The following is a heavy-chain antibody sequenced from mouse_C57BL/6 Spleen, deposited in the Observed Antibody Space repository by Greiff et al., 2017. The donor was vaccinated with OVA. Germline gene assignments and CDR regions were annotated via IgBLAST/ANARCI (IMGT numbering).Heavy chain of an antibody. CDR1: GYTFTSYG. CDR3: ARSDYGSPGYFDV. CDR2: IYPRSGNT. Sequence: QVQLQQSGAELARPGASVKLSCKASGYTFTSYGISWVKQRTGQGLEVIGEIYPRSGNTYYNEKFKGKATLTADKASSTAYMELRSLTSEDSAVYFCARSDYGSPGYFDVWGTVTTVTVSS. J-gene: IGHJ1*03. D-gene: IGHD1-1*01. V-gene: IGHV1-81*01.